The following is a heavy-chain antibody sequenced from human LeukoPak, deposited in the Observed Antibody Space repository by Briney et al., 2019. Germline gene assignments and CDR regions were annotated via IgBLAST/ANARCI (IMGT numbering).Heavy chain of an antibody. J-gene: IGHJ4*02. Sequence: PSETLSLTCNVSGGSISNYYWSWIRQPAGKGLEWIGRIYSSGSTNYNPSLKSRVSMSVDTSKNQFSLKLTSVTAADTAVYYCARGGKATVVTMWGQGILVTVSS. D-gene: IGHD4-23*01. V-gene: IGHV4-4*07. CDR2: IYSSGST. CDR1: GGSISNYY. CDR3: ARGGKATVVTM.